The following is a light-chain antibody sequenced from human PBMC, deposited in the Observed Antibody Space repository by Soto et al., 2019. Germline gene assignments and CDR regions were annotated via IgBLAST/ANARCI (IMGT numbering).Light chain of an antibody. J-gene: IGKJ3*01. V-gene: IGKV3-20*01. CDR3: QQYGSSSFT. CDR2: GAS. Sequence: EIVLTQSPGTLSLSPGERATLSCRASQSVSSSYLAWYQQKPGQAPRLLIYGASSWATGIPDRFSGSGSGTDFTLTISSLEPEDFAVYYCQQYGSSSFTFGPGTKVDIK. CDR1: QSVSSSY.